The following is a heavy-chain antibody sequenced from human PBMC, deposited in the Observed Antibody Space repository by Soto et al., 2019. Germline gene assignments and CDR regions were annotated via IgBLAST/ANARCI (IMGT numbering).Heavy chain of an antibody. CDR2: IFYTGST. CDR1: DGSISSYC. D-gene: IGHD1-1*01. V-gene: IGHV4-59*08. J-gene: IGHJ4*02. Sequence: SETLSLTCTVSDGSISSYCWGWIRQPPGKGLEWIGYIFYTGSTNYNPSLKSRVTVSVDTSKNQFSLKLSSVTAADTAVYYCARHYPIGNNWNYFDYWGQGTLVNVS. CDR3: ARHYPIGNNWNYFDY.